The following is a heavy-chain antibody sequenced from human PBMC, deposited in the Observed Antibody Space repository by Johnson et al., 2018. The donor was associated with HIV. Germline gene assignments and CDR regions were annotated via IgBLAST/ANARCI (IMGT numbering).Heavy chain of an antibody. CDR2: LSYDGNNK. J-gene: IGHJ3*01. Sequence: QVQLVESGGGVVQPGRSLRLSCAASGFTFSSYAMHWVRQAPGKGLEWVASLSYDGNNKYYADSVKGRFIISRDNSKNTVYLQMNSLRAEDTAVYYCARDALQQLVPRGAFNLWGQGTMVTVSS. D-gene: IGHD6-13*01. V-gene: IGHV3-30*04. CDR3: ARDALQQLVPRGAFNL. CDR1: GFTFSSYA.